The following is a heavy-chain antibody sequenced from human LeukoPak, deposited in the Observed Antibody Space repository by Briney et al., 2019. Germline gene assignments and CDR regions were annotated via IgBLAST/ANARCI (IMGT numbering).Heavy chain of an antibody. D-gene: IGHD3-3*01. CDR2: IYYSGST. V-gene: IGHV4-59*01. J-gene: IGHJ4*02. CDR1: GGSISSYY. Sequence: SETLSLTCTVSGGSISSYYWSWIRQPPGKGLEWIGYIYYSGSTNYNPSLKSRVTISVDTSKNQFSLKLSSVTAADTAVYYCVRGPDYDFWSGYSTPYYFDYWGQGTLVTLSS. CDR3: VRGPDYDFWSGYSTPYYFDY.